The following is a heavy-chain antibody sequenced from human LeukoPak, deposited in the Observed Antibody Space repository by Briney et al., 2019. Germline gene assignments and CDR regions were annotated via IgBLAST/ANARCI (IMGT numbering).Heavy chain of an antibody. V-gene: IGHV3-21*04. CDR3: ALYEVVVIKDDAFDI. CDR1: GFTFSSYS. D-gene: IGHD3-22*01. CDR2: ISSSSSYI. J-gene: IGHJ3*02. Sequence: PGGSLRLSCAASGFTFSSYSMNWVRQAPGKGLEWVSSISSSSSYIYYADSVKGRFTISRDNAKNSLYLQMNSLRAEDTAVYYCALYEVVVIKDDAFDIWGQGTMVTVSS.